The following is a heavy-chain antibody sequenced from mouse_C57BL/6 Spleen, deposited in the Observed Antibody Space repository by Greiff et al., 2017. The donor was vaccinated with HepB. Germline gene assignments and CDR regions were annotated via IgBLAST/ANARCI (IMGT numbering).Heavy chain of an antibody. CDR3: ASLRRLRLPFAY. D-gene: IGHD3-2*02. V-gene: IGHV1-59*01. CDR2: IDPSDSYT. Sequence: QVQLQQPGAELVRPGTSVKLSCKASGYTFTSYWMHWVKQRPGQGLEWIGVIDPSDSYTNYNQKFKGKATLTVDTSSSTAYMQLSSLTSEDSAVYYCASLRRLRLPFAYWGQGTLVTVSA. J-gene: IGHJ3*01. CDR1: GYTFTSYW.